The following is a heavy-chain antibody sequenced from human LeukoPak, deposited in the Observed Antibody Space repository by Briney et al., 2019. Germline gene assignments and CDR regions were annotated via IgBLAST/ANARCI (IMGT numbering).Heavy chain of an antibody. CDR3: ARGRVYPYYYMDV. CDR1: GGSISSGDYY. Sequence: SETLSLTCTVSGGSISSGDYYWSWIRQPPGKGLEWIGYIYYSGSTYYNPSLKSRVTISVDTSKNQFSLKLSSVTAADTAVYYCARGRVYPYYYMDVWGKGTTVTVSS. J-gene: IGHJ6*03. CDR2: IYYSGST. D-gene: IGHD3-10*01. V-gene: IGHV4-30-4*08.